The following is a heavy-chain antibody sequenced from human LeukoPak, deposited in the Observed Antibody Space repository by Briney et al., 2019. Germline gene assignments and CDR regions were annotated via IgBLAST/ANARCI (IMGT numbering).Heavy chain of an antibody. D-gene: IGHD6-13*01. CDR3: ARGSVRVGMDV. CDR1: GITFSTSD. Sequence: PGGSLRLSCEASGITFSTSDMHWVRQAQGKGLEWVSVIGTAGDTYYADSVKGRFTISRENAKNSLYLQMNSLRAGDTAVYYCARGSVRVGMDVWGQGTTVTVSS. CDR2: IGTAGDT. V-gene: IGHV3-13*01. J-gene: IGHJ6*02.